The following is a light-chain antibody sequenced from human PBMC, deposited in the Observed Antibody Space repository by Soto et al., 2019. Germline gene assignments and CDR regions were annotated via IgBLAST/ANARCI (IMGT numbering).Light chain of an antibody. CDR2: DVS. V-gene: IGLV2-11*01. CDR1: SSDVGGYNY. Sequence: QSALTQPRSVSGSPGQSVTISCTGTSSDVGGYNYVSWYQQHPGKAPKLMIYDVSKRPSGVPDRFSGSKSGNTASLTISGLQAEDEADYYCCSYAGSSYVFGNGTKVTVL. CDR3: CSYAGSSYV. J-gene: IGLJ1*01.